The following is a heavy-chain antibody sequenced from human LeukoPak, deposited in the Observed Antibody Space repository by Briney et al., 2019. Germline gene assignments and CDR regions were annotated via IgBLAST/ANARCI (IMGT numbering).Heavy chain of an antibody. D-gene: IGHD3-22*01. J-gene: IGHJ3*01. CDR1: GFTFSSYS. CDR3: ARFVSSGPL. Sequence: PGGSLRLSCAASGFTFSSYSMNWVRQAPGKGLEWVSYISSSSSTIYYADSVKGRFTISRDNSNNMLYLQMGSLKPEDMAVYYCARFVSSGPLWGQGTMVTVSS. V-gene: IGHV3-48*04. CDR2: ISSSSSTI.